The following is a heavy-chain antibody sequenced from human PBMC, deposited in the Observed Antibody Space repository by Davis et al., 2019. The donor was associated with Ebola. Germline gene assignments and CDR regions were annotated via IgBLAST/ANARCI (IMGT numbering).Heavy chain of an antibody. CDR3: ARTLYYSRHYGMDV. V-gene: IGHV3-11*04. CDR2: ISSSGSTI. CDR1: GFTFSDYY. Sequence: GESLKISCAASGFTFSDYYMSWIRQAPGKGLEWVSYISSSGSTIYYADSVKGRFTISRDNAKNSLYLQMNSLRAEDTAVYYCARTLYYSRHYGMDVWGQGTTVTVSS. D-gene: IGHD3-10*01. J-gene: IGHJ6*02.